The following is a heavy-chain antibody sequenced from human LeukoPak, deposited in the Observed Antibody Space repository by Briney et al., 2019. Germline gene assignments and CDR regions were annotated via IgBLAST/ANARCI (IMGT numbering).Heavy chain of an antibody. D-gene: IGHD2-15*01. CDR2: VYYSGST. CDR3: ARHDSAYSFDY. J-gene: IGHJ4*02. CDR1: GTSISSYY. V-gene: IGHV4-59*08. Sequence: SSETLSLTCTVSGTSISSYYWSWIRQPPGKGLEWIGYVYYSGSTNYNPSLKGRVTISLETSKIQFSLKLSSVNAADTAVYYCARHDSAYSFDYWGQGALVTVSS.